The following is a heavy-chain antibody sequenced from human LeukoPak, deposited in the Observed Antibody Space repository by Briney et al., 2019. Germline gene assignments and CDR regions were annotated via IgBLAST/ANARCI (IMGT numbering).Heavy chain of an antibody. V-gene: IGHV3-7*01. CDR3: ARRYSLHSSYYMDV. CDR2: IKQDGSDK. J-gene: IGHJ6*03. Sequence: GGSLRLSCAASGFSFSGYWMNWVRQAPGKGLEWVASIKQDGSDKYYVDSVKGRFTISRDNAKNSLYLQMNSLGDEDTAAYYCARRYSLHSSYYMDVWGKGTTVTVSS. D-gene: IGHD2-15*01. CDR1: GFSFSGYW.